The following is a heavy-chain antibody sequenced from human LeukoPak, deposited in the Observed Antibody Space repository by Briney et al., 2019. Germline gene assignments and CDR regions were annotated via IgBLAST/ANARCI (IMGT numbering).Heavy chain of an antibody. CDR1: GGSFSGYY. V-gene: IGHV4-34*01. Sequence: SETLSLTCAVYGGSFSGYYWSWIRQPPGKGLEWIGEINHSGSTNYNPSLKSRVTISVDTSKNQFSLKLSSVTAADTAVYYCARGGLWYYDSSGYYGYWGQGTLVTVSS. CDR3: ARGGLWYYDSSGYYGY. J-gene: IGHJ4*02. CDR2: INHSGST. D-gene: IGHD3-22*01.